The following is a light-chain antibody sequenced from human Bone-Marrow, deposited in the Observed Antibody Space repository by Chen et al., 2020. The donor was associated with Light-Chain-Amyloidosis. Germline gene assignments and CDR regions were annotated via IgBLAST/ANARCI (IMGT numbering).Light chain of an antibody. V-gene: IGLV6-57*01. Sequence: NFLLTQPHSVSESPGKTVIISCTRSSGSIATNYVQWYQQRPGSSPITVISEDDQRPSGVPDRYSDSIDRSADSAALTISRLKTEDDADYYCQSYNRSSQGVFGGGTKLTVL. J-gene: IGLJ3*02. CDR1: SGSIATNY. CDR2: EDD. CDR3: QSYNRSSQGV.